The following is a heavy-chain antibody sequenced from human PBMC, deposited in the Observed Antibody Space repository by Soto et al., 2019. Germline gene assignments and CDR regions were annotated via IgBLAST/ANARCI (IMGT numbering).Heavy chain of an antibody. Sequence: GESLKISCKGSGYSFTSYWIGWVRQMPGKGLEWMGIIYPGDSDTRYSPSFQGQVTISADKSISTAYLQWSSLKASDTAMYYCARHGRDGYNRDWYFDLWGRGTLVTVSS. CDR1: GYSFTSYW. CDR3: ARHGRDGYNRDWYFDL. V-gene: IGHV5-51*01. D-gene: IGHD5-12*01. J-gene: IGHJ2*01. CDR2: IYPGDSDT.